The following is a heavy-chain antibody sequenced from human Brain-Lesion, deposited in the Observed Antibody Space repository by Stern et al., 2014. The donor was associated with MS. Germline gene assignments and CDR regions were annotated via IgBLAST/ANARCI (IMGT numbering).Heavy chain of an antibody. CDR1: GGSISSGGYY. Sequence: QVQLQESGPGLVKPSQTLSLSCTVSGGSISSGGYYWSWIRQLAGKGLEWIGRIFNSGSTSHNPSLKSRVPISIDTSKTHFSLRLNSMTAADTAVYYCARGRVVPGFQYYATDVWGQGTTVIVSS. J-gene: IGHJ6*02. D-gene: IGHD2-2*01. V-gene: IGHV4-61*02. CDR2: IFNSGST. CDR3: ARGRVVPGFQYYATDV.